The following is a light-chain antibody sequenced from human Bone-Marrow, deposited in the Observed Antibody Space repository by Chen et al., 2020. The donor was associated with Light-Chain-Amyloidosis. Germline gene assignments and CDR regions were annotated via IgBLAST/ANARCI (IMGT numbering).Light chain of an antibody. V-gene: IGKV1-NL1*01. CDR3: QQFYTTPYT. CDR2: GAS. J-gene: IGKJ2*01. Sequence: DIQMTQSPSSLSASIGDRVTITCRASLGITNSLAWYQQKPGTAPKLLLYGASRLESGVPSRFSGSGSGTDYTLTISSLQPEDFATYFGQQFYTTPYTFGQGTKLDIK. CDR1: LGITNS.